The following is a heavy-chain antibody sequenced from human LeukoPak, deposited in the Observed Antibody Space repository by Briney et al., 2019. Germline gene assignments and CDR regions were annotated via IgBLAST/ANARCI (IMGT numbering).Heavy chain of an antibody. J-gene: IGHJ4*02. CDR2: ISGSGSST. Sequence: GGSLRLSCAASGVTFSTYAMGWVRQFPGKGLEWVSAISGSGSSTYYADSVKGRFTISRDNSKNTLHLQMNSLRAEDTAVYYCAKGPLIEVAGTTWDYWGQGTLVTVSS. D-gene: IGHD6-19*01. CDR3: AKGPLIEVAGTTWDY. V-gene: IGHV3-23*01. CDR1: GVTFSTYA.